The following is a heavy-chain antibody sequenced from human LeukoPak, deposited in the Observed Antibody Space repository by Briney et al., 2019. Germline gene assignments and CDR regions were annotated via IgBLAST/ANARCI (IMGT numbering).Heavy chain of an antibody. Sequence: SVKLSCKASGGTFSSYAISWVRQAPGQGLEWMGGIIPIFGTANYAQKFQGRVTITADESTSIAYMELSSLRSEDTAVYYCARVARYKFPTYYDFWSGVIFDYWGQGTLVTVSS. D-gene: IGHD3-3*01. J-gene: IGHJ4*02. CDR1: GGTFSSYA. CDR3: ARVARYKFPTYYDFWSGVIFDY. CDR2: IIPIFGTA. V-gene: IGHV1-69*13.